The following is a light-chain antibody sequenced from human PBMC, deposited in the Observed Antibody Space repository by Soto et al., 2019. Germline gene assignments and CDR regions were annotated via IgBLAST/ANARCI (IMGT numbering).Light chain of an antibody. V-gene: IGKV3-11*01. Sequence: EVVLTQSPATLSLSPGERATLSCRASQSISSYLAWYQHKPGQAPRLLIYDASKRAAGIPARFSGSGSGTDFTLSISSLEPEDFAVYYCQQRSNWPPLYTFGQGTKLEIK. CDR3: QQRSNWPPLYT. CDR2: DAS. J-gene: IGKJ2*01. CDR1: QSISSY.